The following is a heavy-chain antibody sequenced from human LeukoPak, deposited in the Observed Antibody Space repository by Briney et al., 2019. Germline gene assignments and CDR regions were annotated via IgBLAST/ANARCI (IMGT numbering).Heavy chain of an antibody. CDR2: IFYNGNT. V-gene: IGHV4-31*03. Sequence: SETLCLTCTVSGDSISSSGYSWSWIHHHPGEGLVWLVCIFYNGNTYFDSSLKSRVTMSVHTSKNQFSLKLSSVTAADTAVYYCAREDGAVAGSGPIDYWGQGTLVTVSS. J-gene: IGHJ4*02. CDR1: GDSISSSGYS. D-gene: IGHD6-19*01. CDR3: AREDGAVAGSGPIDY.